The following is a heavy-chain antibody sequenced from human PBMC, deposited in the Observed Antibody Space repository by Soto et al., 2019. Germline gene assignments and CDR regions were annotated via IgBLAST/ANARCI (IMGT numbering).Heavy chain of an antibody. CDR1: GYTFTSYD. CDR3: ATYRRGAGTGSSWFDS. V-gene: IGHV1-8*01. J-gene: IGHJ5*01. CDR2: MNPNSGNT. Sequence: QVQLVQSGAEVKTPGASVKVSCKASGYTFTSYDINWVRQATGQGLEWMGWMNPNSGNTGYAQKFQGRITMTGDTSISTAYMELTGLRSDDTAIYYCATYRRGAGTGSSWFDSWGQGTLVTVSS. D-gene: IGHD1-1*01.